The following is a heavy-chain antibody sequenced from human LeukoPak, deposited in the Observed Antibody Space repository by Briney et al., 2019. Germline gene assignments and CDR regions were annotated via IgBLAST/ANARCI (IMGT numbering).Heavy chain of an antibody. V-gene: IGHV3-30*03. D-gene: IGHD2-2*01. J-gene: IGHJ4*02. CDR2: ISYDGSNK. CDR3: ARRYCSSTSCSIRYFDY. Sequence: GGSLRLSCAASGFTSSSYGMHWVRQAPGKGLEWVAVISYDGSNKYYADSVKGRFTISRDNAKNSLYLQMNSLRAEDTAVYYCARRYCSSTSCSIRYFDYWGQGTLVTVSS. CDR1: GFTSSSYG.